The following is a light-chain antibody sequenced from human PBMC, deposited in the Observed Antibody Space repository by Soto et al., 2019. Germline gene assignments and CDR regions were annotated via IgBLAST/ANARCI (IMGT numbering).Light chain of an antibody. CDR3: QQYGSSPYT. CDR2: GAS. V-gene: IGKV3-15*01. J-gene: IGKJ2*01. Sequence: EIVMTQSPASLSVSPGERATLSCRASQSVNSNLAWYQQKPGQAPRLLIYGASTRATGIPGRFRGSGSGTDFTLTITSLQSEDFAVYYCQQYGSSPYTFGQGTKLEIK. CDR1: QSVNSN.